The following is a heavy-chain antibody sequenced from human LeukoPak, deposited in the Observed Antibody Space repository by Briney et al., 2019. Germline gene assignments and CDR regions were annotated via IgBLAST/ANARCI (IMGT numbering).Heavy chain of an antibody. Sequence: ASVKVSCKASGGTFSSYAISWVRQAPGQGLEWMGRIIPIFGTANYAQKFQGRVTITTDESTSTAYMELSSLRSEDTAVYYCARDKGYYYDSSGYGTHHYYYHYMDVWGKGTTVTVSS. J-gene: IGHJ6*03. CDR2: IIPIFGTA. CDR1: GGTFSSYA. CDR3: ARDKGYYYDSSGYGTHHYYYHYMDV. V-gene: IGHV1-69*05. D-gene: IGHD3-22*01.